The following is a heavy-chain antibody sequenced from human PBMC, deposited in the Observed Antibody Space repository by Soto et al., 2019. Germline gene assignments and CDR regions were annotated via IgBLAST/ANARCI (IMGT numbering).Heavy chain of an antibody. Sequence: PRETLSLTYAVYGGTLRGHYWRWSRQPPGKGLEWIGEINHSGGTSYNPSLKSRVTISVDTSKSQFSLKLTSVTAADRAVYYCARFSVDTVDRRGFHAYSGQGTSVIGSS. CDR2: INHSGGT. J-gene: IGHJ4*02. CDR3: ARFSVDTVDRRGFHAY. D-gene: IGHD3-22*01. CDR1: GGTLRGHY. V-gene: IGHV4-34*08.